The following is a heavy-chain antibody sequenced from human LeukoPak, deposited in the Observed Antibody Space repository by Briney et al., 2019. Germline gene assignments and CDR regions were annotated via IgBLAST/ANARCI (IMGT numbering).Heavy chain of an antibody. D-gene: IGHD2-2*01. CDR3: AGCRTISCYSAFDF. V-gene: IGHV3-21*01. CDR1: GFTFSSYS. CDR2: ISSDSTYI. Sequence: GGSLSLSCVASGFTFSSYSMNWVRQAPGKGLEWVSSISSDSTYIFYADSMKGRFTISRDNAKNSLYLQMNSLRVEDTAIYYCAGCRTISCYSAFDFWGQGTMVTVSS. J-gene: IGHJ3*01.